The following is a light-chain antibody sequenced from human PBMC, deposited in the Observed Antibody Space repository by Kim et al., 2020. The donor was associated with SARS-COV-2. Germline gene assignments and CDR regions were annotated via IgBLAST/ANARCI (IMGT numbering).Light chain of an antibody. CDR1: QGVGSS. CDR2: DTF. V-gene: IGKV3-11*01. Sequence: WSPGESATLSFRARQGVGSSIAWYQQKPGQAPRLLIYDTFSRYTGIPARFSASGSGTDFTLTISSLEPEDFAVYYCQQRGNWPLTFGQGTRVEIK. J-gene: IGKJ1*01. CDR3: QQRGNWPLT.